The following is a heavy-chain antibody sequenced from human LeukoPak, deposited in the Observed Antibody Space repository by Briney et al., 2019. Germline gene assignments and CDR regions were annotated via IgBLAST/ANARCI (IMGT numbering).Heavy chain of an antibody. CDR3: ARGGGNLKLDY. D-gene: IGHD1-14*01. Sequence: GASVKVSCKASGYTLNVHYIHWVRQAPGQDLEWMGWINPNNGGTNYAQNFQGRVTMTRDTSISTGYMELSRLTSDDTAVYYCARGGGNLKLDYWGQGTLVTVSS. CDR2: INPNNGGT. V-gene: IGHV1-2*02. CDR1: GYTLNVHY. J-gene: IGHJ4*02.